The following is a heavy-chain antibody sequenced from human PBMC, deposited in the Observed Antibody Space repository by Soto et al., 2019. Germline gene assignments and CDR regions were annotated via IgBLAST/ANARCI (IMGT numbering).Heavy chain of an antibody. CDR2: ICWDDDK. CDR1: GFSLTTSGVG. V-gene: IGHV2-5*02. J-gene: IGHJ4*02. CDR3: AHRVLRTVFGLVTTTAIYFDF. Sequence: QITLNESGPTVVRPTETLTLTCRFSGFSLTTSGVGVGWIRQSPGKAPEWLALICWDDDKRYSASLKSRLTITKDTSKNQVVLTVSDLHPTYTATYYCAHRVLRTVFGLVTTTAIYFDFWGQGTPVAVSS. D-gene: IGHD3-3*01.